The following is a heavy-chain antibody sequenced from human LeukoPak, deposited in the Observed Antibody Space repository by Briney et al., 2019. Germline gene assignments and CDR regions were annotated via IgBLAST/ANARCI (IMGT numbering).Heavy chain of an antibody. CDR1: GFTFSSYA. Sequence: GGSLRLSCAASGFTFSSYAMSWVRQAPGKGLEWVSAISGSGGSTHHADSVKGRFTISRDNSKNTLYLQVNSLRAEDTAVYYCAKHPFYDFWSGPPFDYWGQGTLVTVSS. D-gene: IGHD3-3*01. CDR3: AKHPFYDFWSGPPFDY. J-gene: IGHJ4*02. CDR2: ISGSGGST. V-gene: IGHV3-23*01.